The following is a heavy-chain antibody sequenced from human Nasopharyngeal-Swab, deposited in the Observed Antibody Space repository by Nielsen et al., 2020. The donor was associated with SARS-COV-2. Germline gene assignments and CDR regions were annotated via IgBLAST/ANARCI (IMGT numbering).Heavy chain of an antibody. CDR3: ARDSPASRGDY. J-gene: IGHJ4*02. D-gene: IGHD5-24*01. Sequence: ASVKVSCKASGYTFTAFSIHWVRQSPGQGLEWVGRIGTNSGGTLYAQRFRGRVTMTRDTSVATAYMELNDLRSDDTAVYYCARDSPASRGDYWGQGTLVTVSS. V-gene: IGHV1-2*06. CDR2: IGTNSGGT. CDR1: GYTFTAFS.